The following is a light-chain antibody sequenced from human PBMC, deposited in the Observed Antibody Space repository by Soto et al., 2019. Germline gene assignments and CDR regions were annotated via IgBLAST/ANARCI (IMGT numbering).Light chain of an antibody. CDR3: QHYNSYSEA. CDR2: KAS. CDR1: QTISSW. Sequence: DIQMTQSPSTLSGSLGDRFAMTCRASQTISSWLAWYQQKPGKAPKLLIYKASTLKSGVPSRFSGSGSGTEFTLAISSLQPDDFATYYCQHYNSYSEAFGQGTKVDI. V-gene: IGKV1-5*03. J-gene: IGKJ1*01.